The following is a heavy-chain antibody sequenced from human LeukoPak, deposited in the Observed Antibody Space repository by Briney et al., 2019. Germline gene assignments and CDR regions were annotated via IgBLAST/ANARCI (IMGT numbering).Heavy chain of an antibody. D-gene: IGHD3-10*01. CDR3: ARSGGYYYYGLDV. J-gene: IGHJ6*04. Sequence: PGGSLRLSCAASGFTFSSYAMSWVRRAPGKGLEWVSYISSSGTTIYYADSVKGRFTISRDNAKNSLYLQMNSLRAEDTAVYYCARSGGYYYYGLDVWGKGTTVTVSS. CDR1: GFTFSSYA. V-gene: IGHV3-48*03. CDR2: ISSSGTTI.